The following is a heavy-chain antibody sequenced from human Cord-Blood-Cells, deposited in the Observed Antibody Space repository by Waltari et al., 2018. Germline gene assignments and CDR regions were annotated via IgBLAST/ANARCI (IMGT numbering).Heavy chain of an antibody. V-gene: IGHV1-69*10. J-gene: IGHJ6*03. CDR2: IIPTLGIA. D-gene: IGHD3-9*01. CDR1: GGTFSSYA. Sequence: QVQLVQSGAEGKKPGSSVKVSCKASGGTFSSYAISWVRQAPGPGLDGMGGIIPTLGIANYAQKFQGRVTITADKSTSTAYMELSSLRSEDTAVYYCARTKGGYDILTGYSYYYYYYMDVWGKGTTVTVSS. CDR3: ARTKGGYDILTGYSYYYYYYMDV.